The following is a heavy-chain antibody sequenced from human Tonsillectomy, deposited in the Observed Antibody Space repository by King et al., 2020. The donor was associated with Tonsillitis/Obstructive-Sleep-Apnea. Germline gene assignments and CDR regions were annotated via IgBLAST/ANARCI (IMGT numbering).Heavy chain of an antibody. V-gene: IGHV1-58*01. CDR1: GFTFTSSA. J-gene: IGHJ4*02. D-gene: IGHD2-2*01. CDR3: AAGLGAEYCSSTSCYEGALGY. CDR2: IVVGSGNT. Sequence: QLVQSGPEVKKPGTSVKVSCKASGFTFTSSAVQWVRQARGQRLEWIGWIVVGSGNTNYAQKFQERVTITRDMSTRTAYMELGSLRSEDTAVYYCAAGLGAEYCSSTSCYEGALGYWGQGTLVTVSS.